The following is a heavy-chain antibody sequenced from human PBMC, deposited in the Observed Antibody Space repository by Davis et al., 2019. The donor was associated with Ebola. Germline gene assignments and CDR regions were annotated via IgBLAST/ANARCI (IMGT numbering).Heavy chain of an antibody. Sequence: GESLKISCSASGFTFTDYAMTWVRQAPGRGLEWVANIKQDGSEKYYVDSVKGRFTISRDNAKNTLYLQMNSLRAEDTAVYYCARGATVTTTPLDYWGQGTLVTVSS. V-gene: IGHV3-7*01. D-gene: IGHD4-11*01. J-gene: IGHJ4*02. CDR2: IKQDGSEK. CDR3: ARGATVTTTPLDY. CDR1: GFTFTDYA.